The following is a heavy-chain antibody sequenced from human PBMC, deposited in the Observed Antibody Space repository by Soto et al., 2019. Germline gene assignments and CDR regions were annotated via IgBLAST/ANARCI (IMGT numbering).Heavy chain of an antibody. D-gene: IGHD6-19*01. Sequence: GGSLRLSCAASGFTFSSYGMHWVRQAPGKGLEWVAVISYDGSNKYFADSVKGRFTISRDNSKNTLYLQMNSLRAEDTAVYYCARDEAYSSGWYIYWGQGTLVTVSS. CDR1: GFTFSSYG. J-gene: IGHJ4*02. CDR3: ARDEAYSSGWYIY. V-gene: IGHV3-30*03. CDR2: ISYDGSNK.